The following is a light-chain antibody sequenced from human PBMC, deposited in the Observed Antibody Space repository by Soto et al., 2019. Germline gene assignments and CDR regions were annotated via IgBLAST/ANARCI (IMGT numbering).Light chain of an antibody. CDR1: QSISSW. Sequence: IQMTQSPSTLSASVGDRVTITCRASQSISSWLAWYQQKPGKAPKLLIYAASNLQSGVPSRFSGNGSGTDFTLTVSSVQPEDFATYYCQQTYSNPRMFGQGTKVDIK. CDR2: AAS. CDR3: QQTYSNPRM. J-gene: IGKJ1*01. V-gene: IGKV1-39*01.